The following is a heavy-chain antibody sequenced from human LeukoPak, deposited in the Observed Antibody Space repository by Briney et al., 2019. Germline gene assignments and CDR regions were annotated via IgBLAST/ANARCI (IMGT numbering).Heavy chain of an antibody. D-gene: IGHD5-24*01. CDR1: GGSVSNSDYY. J-gene: IGHJ5*02. CDR3: ARGRMATAP. V-gene: IGHV4-30-4*01. CDR2: IYYSGST. Sequence: SETLSLTCTVSGGSVSNSDYYWSWIRQPPGKGLEWIGYIYYSGSTRYNPSLKSRATISVDMSKNQFSLKLRSVTAADTAVYYCARGRMATAPWGQGTLVTVSS.